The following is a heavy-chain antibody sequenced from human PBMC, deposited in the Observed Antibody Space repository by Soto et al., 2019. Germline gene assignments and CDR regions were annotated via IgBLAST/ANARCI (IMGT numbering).Heavy chain of an antibody. Sequence: ASVKVSCKASGYTFTSYDINWVRQATGQGLEWMGWMNPNSGNTGYAQRFQGRVTMTRNTSISTAYMELSSLRSEDTAVYYCATTGRQWLVRRYYYDYMDVWGKGTTVTVSS. CDR2: MNPNSGNT. D-gene: IGHD6-19*01. J-gene: IGHJ6*03. V-gene: IGHV1-8*01. CDR1: GYTFTSYD. CDR3: ATTGRQWLVRRYYYDYMDV.